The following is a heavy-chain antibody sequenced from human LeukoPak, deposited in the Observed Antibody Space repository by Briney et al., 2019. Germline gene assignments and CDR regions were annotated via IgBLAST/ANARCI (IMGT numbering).Heavy chain of an antibody. CDR3: AREGSRPRANWFDP. CDR1: GFTFNNYC. V-gene: IGHV3-74*01. CDR2: IYIDGSSA. J-gene: IGHJ5*02. D-gene: IGHD3-10*01. Sequence: HPGGSLRLSCAASGFTFNNYCLHWVRQAPGKGLVWVSRIYIDGSSASYADSVKGRFTISRDNAKNTLYLQMNSLRAEDTAVYYCAREGSRPRANWFDPWGQGTLVTVSS.